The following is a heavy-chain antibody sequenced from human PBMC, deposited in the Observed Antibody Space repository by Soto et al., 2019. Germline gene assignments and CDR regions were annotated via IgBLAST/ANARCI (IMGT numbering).Heavy chain of an antibody. V-gene: IGHV5-51*01. CDR3: AGHSIQRWYYDFWSGYYTDNWFDP. Sequence: GESRKISCKGSGDSFTSYWIGWVRQMPGKGLEWMGIIYPGDSDTRYSASFQGQVTISADKCISTAYLQWSSLKASDTAMYYCAGHSIQRWYYDFWSGYYTDNWFDPWGQGTLVTVSS. J-gene: IGHJ5*02. CDR1: GDSFTSYW. CDR2: IYPGDSDT. D-gene: IGHD3-3*01.